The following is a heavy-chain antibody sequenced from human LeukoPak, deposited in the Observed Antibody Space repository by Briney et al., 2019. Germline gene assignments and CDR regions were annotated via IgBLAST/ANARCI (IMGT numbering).Heavy chain of an antibody. CDR2: ISGSGGST. J-gene: IGHJ6*03. CDR1: GFTFSSYA. D-gene: IGHD2-2*01. Sequence: GGSLRLSCAASGFTFSSYAMSWVRQAPGKGLEWVSAISGSGGSTYYADSVKGRFTISRDNSKNTLYLQMNSLRAEDTAVYYCAKVGCSSTSCFPYYYYYMDVWGKGTTVTVSS. V-gene: IGHV3-23*01. CDR3: AKVGCSSTSCFPYYYYYMDV.